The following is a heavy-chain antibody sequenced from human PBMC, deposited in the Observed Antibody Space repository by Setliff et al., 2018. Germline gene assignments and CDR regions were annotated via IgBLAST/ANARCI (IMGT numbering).Heavy chain of an antibody. V-gene: IGHV4-59*11. Sequence: SETLSLTCTVSGGSISSHYWSWIRQPPGKGLEWIGSIYYSGSTNYNPSLKSRVTSTLXXXRNQFSLKLRAVTAADTAVYYCARVRKGYSGYDFGDYWGQGTLVTVSS. D-gene: IGHD5-12*01. CDR3: ARVRKGYSGYDFGDY. CDR2: IYYSGST. J-gene: IGHJ4*02. CDR1: GGSISSHY.